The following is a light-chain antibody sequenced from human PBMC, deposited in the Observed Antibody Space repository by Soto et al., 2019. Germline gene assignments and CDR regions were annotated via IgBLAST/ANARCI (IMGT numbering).Light chain of an antibody. J-gene: IGLJ2*01. Sequence: QLVLTQPPSASASLGASVKLTCTLSSGHSSYAIAWHQQQPEKGPRYLMKLNSDGSHTKGDGIPDRFSGSTSGAERYLTISSLQSEHEADDYCQTWGTGIHVVFGGGTKLTVL. CDR1: SGHSSYA. CDR2: LNSDGSH. V-gene: IGLV4-69*01. CDR3: QTWGTGIHVV.